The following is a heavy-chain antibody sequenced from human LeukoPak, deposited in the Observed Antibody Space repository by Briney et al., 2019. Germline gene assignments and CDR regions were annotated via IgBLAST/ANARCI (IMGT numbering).Heavy chain of an antibody. D-gene: IGHD6-19*01. Sequence: PGGSLRLSCAAAGFTFSDYGMNWVRQAPGKGLEWVSGISGSGGNTYYADSVKGRFTISRDNSKNTLYLQMNSLRAEDTAVYYCAKGAVAGRGLPYYMDVWGKGTTVTISS. CDR2: ISGSGGNT. V-gene: IGHV3-23*01. CDR3: AKGAVAGRGLPYYMDV. CDR1: GFTFSDYG. J-gene: IGHJ6*03.